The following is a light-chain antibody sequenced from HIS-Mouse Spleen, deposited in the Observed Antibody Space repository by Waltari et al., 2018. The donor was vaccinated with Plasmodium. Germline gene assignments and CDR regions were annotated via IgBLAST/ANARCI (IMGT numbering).Light chain of an antibody. CDR2: AAS. CDR3: QQYYSYPLT. V-gene: IGKV1-8*01. CDR1: QGISSY. Sequence: AIRMTQSPSSFSASTGDRVTITCRASQGISSYLAWFQQKPGKAPKPLIDAASTLQSGVPSRFSGSGSGTDFTLTISCLQSEDFATYYCQQYYSYPLTCGGGTKVELK. J-gene: IGKJ4*01.